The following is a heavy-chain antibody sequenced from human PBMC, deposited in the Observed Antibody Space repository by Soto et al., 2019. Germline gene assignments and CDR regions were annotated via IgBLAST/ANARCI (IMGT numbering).Heavy chain of an antibody. CDR1: GYTFTSYA. CDR3: ARLRITMVRGVIITAYYFDY. D-gene: IGHD3-10*01. J-gene: IGHJ4*02. Sequence: QGPLVQSGAEVKKPGASVKVSCKASGYTFTSYAMHWVRQAPGQRLGWMGWINAGNGNTKYSQKFQGRVTVTRDTSASTAYMELSSLRSEDTAVYYCARLRITMVRGVIITAYYFDYWGQGTLVTVSS. CDR2: INAGNGNT. V-gene: IGHV1-3*01.